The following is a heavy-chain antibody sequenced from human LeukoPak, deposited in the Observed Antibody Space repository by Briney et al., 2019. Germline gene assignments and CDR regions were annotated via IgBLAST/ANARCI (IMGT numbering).Heavy chain of an antibody. CDR1: GYTFTGYY. J-gene: IGHJ4*02. V-gene: IGHV1-2*02. CDR3: SVAQYSSGWTPQFPPDY. Sequence: VASVKVSCKASGYTFTGYYMHWVRQAPGQGLEWMGWINPNSGGTNYAQKFQGRVTMTRDTSISTAYMELSRLRSDDTAVYYCSVAQYSSGWTPQFPPDYWGQGTLVTVSS. CDR2: INPNSGGT. D-gene: IGHD6-19*01.